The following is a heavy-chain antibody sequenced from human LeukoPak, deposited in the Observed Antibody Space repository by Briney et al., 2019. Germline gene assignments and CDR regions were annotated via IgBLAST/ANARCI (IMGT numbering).Heavy chain of an antibody. CDR2: IYYSGST. J-gene: IGHJ6*03. Sequence: SETLSLTCTVSGGSISTYYWSWIRQPPGRGLEWIGYIYYSGSTNYNPSLKSRVTISVDASKNQFSLRLSSVTAADTAVYYCARGSVGASTDYYYYYMDVWGKGTTVTVSS. CDR1: GGSISTYY. D-gene: IGHD1-26*01. CDR3: ARGSVGASTDYYYYYMDV. V-gene: IGHV4-59*01.